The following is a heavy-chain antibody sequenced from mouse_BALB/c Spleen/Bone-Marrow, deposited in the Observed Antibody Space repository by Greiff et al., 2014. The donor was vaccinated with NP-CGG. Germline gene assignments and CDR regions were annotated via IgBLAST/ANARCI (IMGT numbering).Heavy chain of an antibody. Sequence: EVQLQQSGAELVKPGASVKLSCTASGFNTKDTYMHWVKQRPEQGLEWIGRIDPANGNTNYDPRFQGKATITAGTSSNTAYLQLSSLTSEDTAVYYCARYGGRYYAMDYWGQGTSVTVSS. CDR1: GFNTKDTY. CDR3: ARYGGRYYAMDY. CDR2: IDPANGNT. J-gene: IGHJ4*01. V-gene: IGHV14-3*02. D-gene: IGHD1-1*01.